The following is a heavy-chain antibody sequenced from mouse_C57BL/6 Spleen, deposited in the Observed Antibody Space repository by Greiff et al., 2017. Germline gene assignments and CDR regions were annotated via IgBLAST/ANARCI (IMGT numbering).Heavy chain of an antibody. CDR1: GFSLSTSGMG. CDR2: IYWDDDK. CDR3: ARWDYDEGAHRYFDG. J-gene: IGHJ1*03. D-gene: IGHD2-4*01. V-gene: IGHV8-12*01. Sequence: QVTLKESGPGILQSSQTLSLTCSFSGFSLSTSGMGVSWIRQPSGKGLEWLAHIYWDDDKRYNPSLKSRLTISKDTSRNQVFLKITSVDTADTATYYCARWDYDEGAHRYFDGWGTGTTVTVSS.